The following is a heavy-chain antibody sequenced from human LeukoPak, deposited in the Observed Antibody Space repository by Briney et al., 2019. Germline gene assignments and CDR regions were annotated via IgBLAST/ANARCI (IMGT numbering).Heavy chain of an antibody. CDR1: GFTFDDYA. J-gene: IGHJ4*02. D-gene: IGHD5-18*01. V-gene: IGHV3-9*01. Sequence: AGRSLRLSCAASGFTFDDYAMHWVRQAPGKGLEWVSGISWNSGSIGYADSVKGRFTISRDNAMNTLYLQMNSLRAEDTAVYYCARDPHTATALYYFDYWGQGTLVTVSS. CDR2: ISWNSGSI. CDR3: ARDPHTATALYYFDY.